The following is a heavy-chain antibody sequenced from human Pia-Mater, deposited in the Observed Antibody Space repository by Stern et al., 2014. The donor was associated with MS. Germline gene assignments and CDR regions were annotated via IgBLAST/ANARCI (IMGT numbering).Heavy chain of an antibody. CDR2: IYYTGGT. D-gene: IGHD3-3*01. J-gene: IGHJ4*02. V-gene: IGHV4-39*01. CDR3: ARQGSFDFWSG. Sequence: QVQLQESGPGLVKPSETLSLTCTVSGGSVSSSTYYWGWIRQPPGKNLEWIGSIYYTGGTYYNPSLTSRLPISIDASKNQFSLKLTSVTAADTAVYYCARQGSFDFWSGWGQGTLVTVSS. CDR1: GGSVSSSTYY.